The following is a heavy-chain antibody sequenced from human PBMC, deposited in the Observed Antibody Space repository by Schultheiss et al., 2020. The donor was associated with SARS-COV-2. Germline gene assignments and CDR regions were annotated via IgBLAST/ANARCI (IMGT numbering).Heavy chain of an antibody. V-gene: IGHV3-52*01. J-gene: IGHJ6*02. CDR2: IKCDGSEK. CDR3: AQAYSNYAHYYYYYGMDV. D-gene: IGHD4-11*01. Sequence: GESLKISCAASGFTLSSSWMHGVCQAPEKGLEWVADIKCDGSEKYYVDSVKGRLTISRDNAKNSLYLQVNSLSAEDTAVYYCAQAYSNYAHYYYYYGMDVWGQGTTVTVSS. CDR1: GFTLSSSW.